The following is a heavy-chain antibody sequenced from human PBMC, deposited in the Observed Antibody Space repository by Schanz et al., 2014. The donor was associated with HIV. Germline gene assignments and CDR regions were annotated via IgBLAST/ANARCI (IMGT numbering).Heavy chain of an antibody. Sequence: QVQLVESGGGVVQPGRSLRLSCAASGFNFNSYGMHWVRQAPGKGLEWAAVTSYDGTKKHYADSVNGRFTISRDNSKNTLYLQMTTLRIDDTAVYYCAKPEYDSRGNSQSHFDYWGQGTLVTVSS. D-gene: IGHD3-22*01. J-gene: IGHJ4*02. CDR3: AKPEYDSRGNSQSHFDY. CDR1: GFNFNSYG. CDR2: TSYDGTKK. V-gene: IGHV3-30*18.